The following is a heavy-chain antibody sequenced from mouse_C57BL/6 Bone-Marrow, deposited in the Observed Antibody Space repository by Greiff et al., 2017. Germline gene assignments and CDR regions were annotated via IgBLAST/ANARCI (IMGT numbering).Heavy chain of an antibody. Sequence: QVQLQQPGAEFVMPGASVKLSCKASGYTFPSYWMYWVKQRPGQGLEWIGEIDPSDSYTYYNDKFKGTFTLTVDNSSSTVDMQLSRLTSEDSAVYYCARERISGYFDFWGTGTTVTVSS. CDR1: GYTFPSYW. V-gene: IGHV1-69*01. CDR2: IDPSDSYT. J-gene: IGHJ1*03. CDR3: ARERISGYFDF.